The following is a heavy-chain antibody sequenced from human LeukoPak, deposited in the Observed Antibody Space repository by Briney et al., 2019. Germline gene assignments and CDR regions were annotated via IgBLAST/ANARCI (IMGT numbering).Heavy chain of an antibody. CDR2: ISSSGSTI. Sequence: GGSLRLSCAASGFTFSDYYMSWIHQAPGKGLEWVSYISSSGSTIYYADSVKGRFTISRDNAKNSLYLQMNSLRAEDTAVYYCAMSRMVATLFDYWGQGTLVTVSS. J-gene: IGHJ4*02. CDR3: AMSRMVATLFDY. D-gene: IGHD5-12*01. V-gene: IGHV3-11*01. CDR1: GFTFSDYY.